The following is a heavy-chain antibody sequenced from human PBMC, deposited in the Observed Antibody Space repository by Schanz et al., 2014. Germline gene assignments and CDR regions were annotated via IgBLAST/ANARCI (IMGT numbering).Heavy chain of an antibody. CDR1: GFTVSSNH. Sequence: GQLAESGGGLVQPGGSLRLSCAVSGFTVSSNHMSWVRQAPGKGLEWVSDISSGSSYANYADSVKGRFTISRDSPKNTLYLQMNSLRAEDTAVYYCARDGDRFYHNYYMDVWGKGTTVTVS. J-gene: IGHJ6*03. CDR3: ARDGDRFYHNYYMDV. V-gene: IGHV3-11*06. CDR2: ISSGSSYA. D-gene: IGHD4-17*01.